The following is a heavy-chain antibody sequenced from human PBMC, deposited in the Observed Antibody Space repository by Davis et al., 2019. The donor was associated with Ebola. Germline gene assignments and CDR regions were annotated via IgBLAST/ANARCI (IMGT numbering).Heavy chain of an antibody. CDR1: GITFSSHV. CDR3: ARDGPNYDVDY. J-gene: IGHJ4*02. D-gene: IGHD3-22*01. CDR2: ITGGGIA. V-gene: IGHV3-23*01. Sequence: GGSLRLSCAASGITFSSHVMSWVRQAPGKGLEWVSTITGGGIAYYTESVQGRFFISRDDSKNTLYLQMNSLRVDDTAVYFCARDGPNYDVDYWGQGTLVTVSA.